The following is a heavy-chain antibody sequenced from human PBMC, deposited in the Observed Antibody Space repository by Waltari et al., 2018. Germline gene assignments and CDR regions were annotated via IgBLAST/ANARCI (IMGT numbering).Heavy chain of an antibody. J-gene: IGHJ3*02. Sequence: EVQLVESGGGLVQPGRSLRLSCAASGFTFDDYAMHWVRQAPGKGLEWVSGISWNSGSIGHADSVKGRFTISRDNAKNSLYLQMNSLRAEDTALYYCAKALSSSPDAFDIWGQGTMVTVSS. D-gene: IGHD6-6*01. CDR2: ISWNSGSI. V-gene: IGHV3-9*01. CDR3: AKALSSSPDAFDI. CDR1: GFTFDDYA.